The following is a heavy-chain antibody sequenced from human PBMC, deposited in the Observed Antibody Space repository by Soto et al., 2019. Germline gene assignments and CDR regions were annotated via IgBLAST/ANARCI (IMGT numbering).Heavy chain of an antibody. J-gene: IGHJ6*02. D-gene: IGHD2-15*01. CDR1: GYTFTGYY. CDR2: INPNSGGT. CDR3: ARGVVVVAAATPHYYYGMDV. V-gene: IGHV1-2*04. Sequence: ASVKVSCKASGYTFTGYYMHWVRQAPGQGLEWMGWINPNSGGTNYAQKFQGWVTMTRDTSISTAYMELSRLRSDDTAVYYCARGVVVVAAATPHYYYGMDVWGQGTTVTVSS.